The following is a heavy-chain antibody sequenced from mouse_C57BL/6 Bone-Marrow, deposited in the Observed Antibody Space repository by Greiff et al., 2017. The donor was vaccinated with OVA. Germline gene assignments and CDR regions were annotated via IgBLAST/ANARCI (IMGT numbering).Heavy chain of an antibody. CDR2: IYPRSGNT. D-gene: IGHD1-1*01. CDR3: ARWDYYYGSSFV. V-gene: IGHV1-81*01. CDR1: GYTFTSYG. J-gene: IGHJ3*01. Sequence: VQLKESGAELARPGASVKLSCKASGYTFTSYGISWVKQRTGQGLEWIGEIYPRSGNTYYNEKFKGKATLTADKSSSTAYMELRSLTSEDSAVYFCARWDYYYGSSFVWGQGTLVTVSA.